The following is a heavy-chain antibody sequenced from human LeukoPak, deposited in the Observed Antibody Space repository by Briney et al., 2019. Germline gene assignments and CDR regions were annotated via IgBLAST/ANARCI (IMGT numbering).Heavy chain of an antibody. CDR1: GGSVSSSSYY. V-gene: IGHV4-39*01. CDR3: ATGPPLGPGF. CDR2: IYYSGTT. J-gene: IGHJ4*02. D-gene: IGHD7-27*01. Sequence: SETLSLTCTVSGGSVSSSSYYWGWIRQPPGKGLEWIGSIYYSGTTYFNPSLKSRITISIDTSKNQFSLKLTSVTAADTAVYYCATGPPLGPGFWGQGTPVTVSS.